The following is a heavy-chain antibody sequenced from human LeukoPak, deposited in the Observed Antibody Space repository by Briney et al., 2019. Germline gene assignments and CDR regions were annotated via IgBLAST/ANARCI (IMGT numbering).Heavy chain of an antibody. CDR3: AKDILRATFDY. CDR2: ISGSGGST. V-gene: IGHV3-23*01. D-gene: IGHD4-17*01. J-gene: IGHJ4*02. Sequence: PGGTLRLSCAASGFTFSSNGMSWVRQAPGKGLEWVSGISGSGGSTYYADSVKGRFTISRDNSKNTLYLQMNSLRAEDTAVYYCAKDILRATFDYWGQGTLVTVSS. CDR1: GFTFSSNG.